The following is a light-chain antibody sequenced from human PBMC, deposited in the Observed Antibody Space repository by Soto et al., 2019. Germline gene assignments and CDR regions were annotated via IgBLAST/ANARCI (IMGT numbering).Light chain of an antibody. V-gene: IGKV3-20*01. CDR2: AAS. CDR3: QQYGISRT. Sequence: VLTQSPGTLSLSPGERATLSCRASQSVSSDYLAWYQQRPGQAPRLLIFAASTRATGIPDRFSGGGSGTDFTLTLSRLEHEDSAVYYCQQYGISRTFGQGTKVEIK. J-gene: IGKJ1*01. CDR1: QSVSSDY.